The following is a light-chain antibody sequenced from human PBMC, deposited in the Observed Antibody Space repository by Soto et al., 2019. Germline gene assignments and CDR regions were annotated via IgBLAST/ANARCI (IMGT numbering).Light chain of an antibody. CDR3: QQANSFPYT. CDR2: AAS. V-gene: IGKV1-12*02. J-gene: IGKJ2*01. CDR1: QDISNW. Sequence: DIQMTQSPSSVSASVGDRVTITCRASQDISNWLTWYQQKPGTAPKLLIYAASSLQSGVPSRFSGSGSGTDFTLTISSLQSEDFATYYCQQANSFPYTFGQGTKLEIK.